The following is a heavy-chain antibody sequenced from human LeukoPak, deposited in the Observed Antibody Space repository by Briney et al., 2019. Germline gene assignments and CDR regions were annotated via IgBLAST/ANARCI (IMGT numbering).Heavy chain of an antibody. CDR2: ISSRSESK. D-gene: IGHD3-10*01. V-gene: IGHV3-48*02. J-gene: IGHJ6*02. CDR3: ARVWQLGV. CDR1: GFTFSTSG. Sequence: TGGSLRLSCAASGFTFSTSGMNWVRQAPGKGLEWVAYISSRSESKYYAASVKGRFTISRDNAHNSLYLQMNSLRDDDTAVYYCARVWQLGVWGQGTAVTVSS.